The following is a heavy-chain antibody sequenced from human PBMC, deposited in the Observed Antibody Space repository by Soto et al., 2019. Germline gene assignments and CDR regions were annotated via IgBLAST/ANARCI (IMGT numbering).Heavy chain of an antibody. Sequence: ASVKVSCKASGYTFTSHGISWVRQAPGQGLEWMGWISAYNGNTNYAQKLQGRVTMTTDTSTSTAYMELRSLRSDDTAVYYCARDLPVAGTYYYYYYGMDVWGQGTTVTVSS. CDR3: ARDLPVAGTYYYYYYGMDV. CDR1: GYTFTSHG. CDR2: ISAYNGNT. J-gene: IGHJ6*02. D-gene: IGHD6-19*01. V-gene: IGHV1-18*04.